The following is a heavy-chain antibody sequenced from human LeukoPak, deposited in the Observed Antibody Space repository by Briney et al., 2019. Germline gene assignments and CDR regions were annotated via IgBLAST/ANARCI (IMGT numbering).Heavy chain of an antibody. CDR3: ARARSSYGYGDAFDI. V-gene: IGHV3-30*04. CDR2: ISYDGSSK. J-gene: IGHJ3*02. D-gene: IGHD5-18*01. Sequence: RAGGFLRLSCAASGFTFSTYAMHWVRQAPGKGLEWVAVISYDGSSKYYADSVKGRFTISRDNSKNTLYLQMNSLRAEDTAVYYCARARSSYGYGDAFDIWGQGTMVTVSS. CDR1: GFTFSTYA.